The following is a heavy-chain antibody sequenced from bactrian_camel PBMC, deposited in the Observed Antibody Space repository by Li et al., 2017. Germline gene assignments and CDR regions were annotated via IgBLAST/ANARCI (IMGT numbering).Heavy chain of an antibody. D-gene: IGHD2*01. Sequence: HVQLVESGGGLVQPGGSLRLSCAASGFTFSSYYMSWVRQAPGKGLEWVSTIYRDVSSTYYADSVKGRFTISRDTAKNTVYLQLSSLKTEDTAMYYCATEGSWLPPSDWGQGTQVTVS. CDR1: GFTFSSYY. J-gene: IGHJ4*01. V-gene: IGHV3-2*01. CDR3: ATEGSWLPPSD. CDR2: IYRDVSST.